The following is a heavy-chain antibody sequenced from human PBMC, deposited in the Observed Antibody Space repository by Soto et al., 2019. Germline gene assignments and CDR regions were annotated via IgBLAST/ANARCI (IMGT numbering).Heavy chain of an antibody. J-gene: IGHJ4*02. Sequence: VGSLRLACAASGFTFSDYYMSWVRQAPGKGLEWVSYISGSGSTIHDADSVKGRFTISRDNAKNSLYLQMNSLRAEDTALYYCARLGSLAAAGTPEYWGQGTLVIVSS. CDR2: ISGSGSTI. CDR1: GFTFSDYY. D-gene: IGHD6-13*01. V-gene: IGHV3-11*01. CDR3: ARLGSLAAAGTPEY.